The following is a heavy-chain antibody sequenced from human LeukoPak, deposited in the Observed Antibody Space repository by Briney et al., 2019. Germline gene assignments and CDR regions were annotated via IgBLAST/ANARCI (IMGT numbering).Heavy chain of an antibody. CDR3: ARERITMIVVVNGPFDY. CDR1: GVSISSGSYD. CDR2: IYTSGST. Sequence: SETLSLTCTVSGVSISSGSYDWRGVRQPAGKGLEWIGRIYTSGSTNYNPSLKSRLTRSVDTSNNQFSLKLSSVTAADTAVYYCARERITMIVVVNGPFDYWGQGTLVTVSS. J-gene: IGHJ4*02. V-gene: IGHV4-61*02. D-gene: IGHD3-22*01.